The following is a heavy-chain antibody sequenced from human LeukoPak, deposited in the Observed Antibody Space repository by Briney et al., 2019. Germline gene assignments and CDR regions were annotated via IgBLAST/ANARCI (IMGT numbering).Heavy chain of an antibody. V-gene: IGHV3-74*01. CDR1: GFTFSNYW. D-gene: IGHD3-22*01. CDR2: IKSDGKT. J-gene: IGHJ1*01. Sequence: PGGSLRLSCAASGFTFSNYWMHWVRQGPGKGLVWVSRIKSDGKTNYADSVKGRFTISRDNAKNTVSLQMNSLRAEDTGVYYCARAPSEIGGYYPEYFRHWGQGTLVTVSS. CDR3: ARAPSEIGGYYPEYFRH.